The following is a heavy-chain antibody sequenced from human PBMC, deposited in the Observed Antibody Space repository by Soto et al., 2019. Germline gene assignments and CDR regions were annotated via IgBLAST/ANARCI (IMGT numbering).Heavy chain of an antibody. D-gene: IGHD4-17*01. CDR1: GGSISSYY. J-gene: IGHJ4*02. Sequence: SETLSLTCTVSGGSISSYYWSWIRQPPGKGLEWIGYIYYSGSTNYNPSLESRVTISVDTSKNQFSLKLSSVTAADTAVYYCAREDYGDRPFDYWGQGTLVTVSS. CDR2: IYYSGST. V-gene: IGHV4-59*01. CDR3: AREDYGDRPFDY.